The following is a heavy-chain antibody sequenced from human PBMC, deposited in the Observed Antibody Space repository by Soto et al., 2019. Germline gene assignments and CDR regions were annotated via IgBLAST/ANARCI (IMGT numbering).Heavy chain of an antibody. Sequence: GGSLRLSCAASGFTFSSYGMHWVRQAPGKGLEWVAVISYDGSNKYYADSVKGRFTISRDNSKNTLYLQMNSLRAEDTAVYYCAKDHGVDIVGVVAATYFDYWGQGTLVTGSS. CDR1: GFTFSSYG. D-gene: IGHD2-15*01. J-gene: IGHJ4*02. V-gene: IGHV3-30*18. CDR2: ISYDGSNK. CDR3: AKDHGVDIVGVVAATYFDY.